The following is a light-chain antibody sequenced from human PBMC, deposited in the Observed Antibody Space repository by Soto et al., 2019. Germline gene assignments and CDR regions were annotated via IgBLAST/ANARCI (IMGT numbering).Light chain of an antibody. CDR3: QVWESSSGHYV. CDR1: NIGSKS. J-gene: IGLJ1*01. V-gene: IGLV3-21*03. Sequence: SYELTQPPSVSVAPGRTATITCGGNNIGSKSVHWYQQRPGQAPVLVVYDDGDRPSGIPERFAGYNSGNTATLTISRVEAGDEADYYCQVWESSSGHYVFGSGTKLTVL. CDR2: DDG.